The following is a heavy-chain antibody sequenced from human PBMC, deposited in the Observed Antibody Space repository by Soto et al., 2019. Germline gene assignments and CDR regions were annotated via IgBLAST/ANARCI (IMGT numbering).Heavy chain of an antibody. CDR2: ISAYNGNT. J-gene: IGHJ5*02. V-gene: IGHV1-18*01. CDR3: ASISCGGDCYANWFDP. D-gene: IGHD2-21*02. Sequence: ASVKVSCKASGYTFTSYGISWVRQAPGQGLEWMGWISAYNGNTNYAQKLQGRVTMTTDTSTSTAYMELRSLRSDDTAVYYCASISCGGDCYANWFDPWGQGTLVTAPQ. CDR1: GYTFTSYG.